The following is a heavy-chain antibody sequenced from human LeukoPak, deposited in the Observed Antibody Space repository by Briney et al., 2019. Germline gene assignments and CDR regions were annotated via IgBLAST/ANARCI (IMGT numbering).Heavy chain of an antibody. J-gene: IGHJ4*02. CDR1: GFTVSSNY. V-gene: IGHV3-66*02. CDR2: IYSGGQT. D-gene: IGHD3-10*01. CDR3: ARGIGVSMLYYFDY. Sequence: PGGSLRLSCAASGFTVSSNYMSWVRQAPGKGPEWVSVIYSGGQTYYADSVKGRFTISRDHSKNTLFLQMNGLRAEDTAVYYCARGIGVSMLYYFDYWGQGILVTVSS.